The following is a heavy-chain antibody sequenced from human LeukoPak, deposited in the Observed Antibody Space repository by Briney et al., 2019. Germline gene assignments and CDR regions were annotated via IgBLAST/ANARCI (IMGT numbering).Heavy chain of an antibody. CDR1: GYTFTGYY. Sequence: ASVKVSCKASGYTFTGYYMHWVRQAPGQGLEWMGWINPNSGGTNYAQKFQGRVTMTRDMSTSTVYMEVSSLRSEDTAVYYCASTGRGSYGWFDPWGQGTLVTVSS. CDR3: ASTGRGSYGWFDP. J-gene: IGHJ5*02. V-gene: IGHV1-2*02. CDR2: INPNSGGT. D-gene: IGHD1-26*01.